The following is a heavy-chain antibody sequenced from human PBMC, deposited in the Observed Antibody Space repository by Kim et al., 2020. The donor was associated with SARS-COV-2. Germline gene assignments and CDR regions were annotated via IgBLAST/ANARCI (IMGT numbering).Heavy chain of an antibody. CDR3: ARDGAAMVTGNYYYYGMDV. Sequence: SETLSLTCTVSGGSISSGSYYWSWIRQPAGKGLEWIVRIYTSWSTNSNPSLKSRVTISVDTSKNQFSLKLSSVTAADTAVYYCARDGAAMVTGNYYYYGMDVWGQGTTVTVSS. CDR2: IYTSWST. CDR1: GGSISSGSYY. J-gene: IGHJ6*02. D-gene: IGHD5-18*01. V-gene: IGHV4-61*02.